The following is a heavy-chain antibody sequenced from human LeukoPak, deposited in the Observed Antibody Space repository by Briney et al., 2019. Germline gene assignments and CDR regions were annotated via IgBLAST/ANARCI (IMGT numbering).Heavy chain of an antibody. CDR2: INPSGGST. Sequence: ASVKVSCKASGYTFTSYYMHWVRQAPGQGLEWMGIINPSGGSTSYAQKFQARVTMTRDTSTSTGYMELSSLRSEDTAVYYCARSVVITRAFDYWGQGTLVTVSS. J-gene: IGHJ4*02. V-gene: IGHV1-46*01. D-gene: IGHD3-22*01. CDR1: GYTFTSYY. CDR3: ARSVVITRAFDY.